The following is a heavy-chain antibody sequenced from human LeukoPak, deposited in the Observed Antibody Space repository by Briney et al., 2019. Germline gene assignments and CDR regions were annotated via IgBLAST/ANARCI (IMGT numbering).Heavy chain of an antibody. CDR2: IYSGGST. J-gene: IGHJ4*02. V-gene: IGHV3-66*01. Sequence: GGSLRLSCAASGFTFSSNYISWVRQAPGKGLEWVSVIYSGGSTYYADSVKGRFTISRDISKNTLYLKMNNLRAEDTAVYYGARWASSVDCWGQGTLVTVSS. D-gene: IGHD6-6*01. CDR1: GFTFSSNY. CDR3: ARWASSVDC.